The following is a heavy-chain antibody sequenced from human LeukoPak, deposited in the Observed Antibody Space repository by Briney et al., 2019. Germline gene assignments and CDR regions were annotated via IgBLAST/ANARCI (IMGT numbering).Heavy chain of an antibody. Sequence: KPSETLSLTCAVYGGSFSGYYWSWIRQPPGKGLEWIGEMNHSGSTNYNPSLKSRVTISVDTSKNQFSLKLSSVTAADTAVYYCARGRLYYYGSGRPRAPFDYWGQGTLVTVSS. J-gene: IGHJ4*02. CDR3: ARGRLYYYGSGRPRAPFDY. CDR1: GGSFSGYY. V-gene: IGHV4-34*01. D-gene: IGHD3-10*01. CDR2: MNHSGST.